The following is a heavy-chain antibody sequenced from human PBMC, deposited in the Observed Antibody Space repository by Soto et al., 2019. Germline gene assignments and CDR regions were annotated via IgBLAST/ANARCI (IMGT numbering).Heavy chain of an antibody. Sequence: ASVKVSCKASGYTFTSYGISWVRQAPGQGLEWMGWISAYNGNTNYAQKLQGRVTMTTDTSTSTAYMQLRSLRSDDTAVYYCARKFAAAGPNDIWGQGTMVTVSS. CDR2: ISAYNGNT. J-gene: IGHJ3*02. CDR1: GYTFTSYG. CDR3: ARKFAAAGPNDI. V-gene: IGHV1-18*01. D-gene: IGHD6-13*01.